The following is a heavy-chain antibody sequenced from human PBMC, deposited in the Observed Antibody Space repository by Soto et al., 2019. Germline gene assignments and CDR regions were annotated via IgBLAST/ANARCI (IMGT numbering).Heavy chain of an antibody. CDR1: GFTFSSYA. V-gene: IGHV3-30-3*01. CDR3: ASLFIWCSGGTCYDIDF. D-gene: IGHD2-15*01. CDR2: ISYDGSNK. Sequence: GSLRLSCAASGFTFSSYAMHWVRQAPGKGLEWVAVISYDGSNKYYADSVKGRFTISRDNSKNTLYLQMNSLRAEDTAVYYCASLFIWCSGGTCYDIDFWGQGTLVTVSS. J-gene: IGHJ4*02.